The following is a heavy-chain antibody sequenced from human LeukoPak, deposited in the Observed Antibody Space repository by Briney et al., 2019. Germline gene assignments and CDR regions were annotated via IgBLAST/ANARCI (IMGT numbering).Heavy chain of an antibody. V-gene: IGHV3-15*01. J-gene: IGHJ4*02. Sequence: GGSLRLSCAASVFTFTTAWMSWVRQAPGQGLEWVGRSISKNNGGTTDYAAPVKGRFTISRDDSKNMLYLQMNSLKREDTAVYYCITDPGEYASQWGQGTLVTVSS. CDR2: SISKNNGGTT. CDR1: VFTFTTAW. CDR3: ITDPGEYASQ. D-gene: IGHD3-10*01.